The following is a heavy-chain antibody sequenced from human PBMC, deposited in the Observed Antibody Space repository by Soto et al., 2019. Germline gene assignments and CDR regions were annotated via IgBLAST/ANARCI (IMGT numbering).Heavy chain of an antibody. Sequence: KTGGSLRLSCAASGFTFSNAWMSWVRQAPGEGLEWVGRIKSKTDGGTTDYAAPVKGRFTISRDDSKNTLYLQMNSLKTEDTAVYYCTTAARGSNYYYYYGMDVWGQGTTVTVSS. CDR3: TTAARGSNYYYYYGMDV. CDR1: GFTFSNAW. J-gene: IGHJ6*02. CDR2: IKSKTDGGTT. D-gene: IGHD6-6*01. V-gene: IGHV3-15*01.